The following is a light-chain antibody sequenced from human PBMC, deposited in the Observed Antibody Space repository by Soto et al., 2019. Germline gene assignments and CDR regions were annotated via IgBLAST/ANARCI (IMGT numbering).Light chain of an antibody. CDR3: KKYNSAPRT. CDR2: AAS. Sequence: DIQMTQSPSSLSASVGDRVTINCRESQGISNYLAWYQQKPGKVPKLLIYAASTLQSGVPSRFSGSGSGTDFTLTISSLQTEDVATYYCKKYNSAPRTFGQGTKVDIK. J-gene: IGKJ1*01. CDR1: QGISNY. V-gene: IGKV1-27*01.